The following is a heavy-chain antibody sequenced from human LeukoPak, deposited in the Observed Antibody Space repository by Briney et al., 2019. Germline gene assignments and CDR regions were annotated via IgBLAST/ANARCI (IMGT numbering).Heavy chain of an antibody. D-gene: IGHD2-2*01. V-gene: IGHV3-74*01. Sequence: TGGSLRLSRAVSGFTFSNSWMHWVRQAPGKGLVWVSRINFDGGTTSYADSVKGRFTISRDNAKNTLYLQMNSLRAEDTAVYYCFNIPAGGGQGTLVTVSS. CDR1: GFTFSNSW. J-gene: IGHJ4*02. CDR2: INFDGGTT. CDR3: FNIPAG.